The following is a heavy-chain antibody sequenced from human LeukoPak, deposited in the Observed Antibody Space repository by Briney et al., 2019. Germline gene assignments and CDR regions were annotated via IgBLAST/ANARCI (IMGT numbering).Heavy chain of an antibody. CDR2: ISAYNGNT. J-gene: IGHJ4*02. V-gene: IGHV1-18*01. CDR1: GYTFTSYG. Sequence: ASVKVSFKASGYTFTSYGISWVRQAPGQGLEWMGWISAYNGNTNYAQKLQGRVTMTTGTSTSTAYMELRSLRSDDTAVYYCARNIMITFGGVIPTFDYWGQGTLVTVSS. CDR3: ARNIMITFGGVIPTFDY. D-gene: IGHD3-16*02.